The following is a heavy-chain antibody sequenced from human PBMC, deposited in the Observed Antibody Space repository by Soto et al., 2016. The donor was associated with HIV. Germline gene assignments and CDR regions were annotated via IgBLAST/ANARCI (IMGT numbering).Heavy chain of an antibody. CDR2: ISGNGFTT. Sequence: EVQLLESGGGLAQPGGSLRLSCAASRFTFSNYAVSWVRQAPGRGPEWVSAISGNGFTTYYVDSVKDRFTVSRDNSKNTLYLQINSLRAEDSAIYYCAKESRSSSFFDSSGRGKFFFDYWAREPWSPSPQ. V-gene: IGHV3-23*01. J-gene: IGHJ4*02. CDR1: RFTFSNYA. CDR3: AKESRSSSFFDSSGRGKFFFDY. D-gene: IGHD3-22*01.